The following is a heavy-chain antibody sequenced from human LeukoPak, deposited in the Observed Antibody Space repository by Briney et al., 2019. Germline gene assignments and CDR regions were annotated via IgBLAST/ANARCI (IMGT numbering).Heavy chain of an antibody. V-gene: IGHV3-23*01. Sequence: PGGSLRLSCAASGFRFSSYAMSWVRQAPGKGLEWVSAIDNSGGSTYYADSVKGRFTISRDNAKNTLYLQMNSLRAEDTAVYYCARAGPGDYWGQGTLVTVSS. D-gene: IGHD1-14*01. CDR1: GFRFSSYA. J-gene: IGHJ4*02. CDR2: IDNSGGST. CDR3: ARAGPGDY.